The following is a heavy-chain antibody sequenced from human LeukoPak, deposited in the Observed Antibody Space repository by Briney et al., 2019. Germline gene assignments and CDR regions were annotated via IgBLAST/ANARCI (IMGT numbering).Heavy chain of an antibody. Sequence: PGEALKISCQGSGYTFPNYWIGWVRQKPGKGLEWMGIIYPGDSNTRYSPSFQGQVTISADKSISTAYLQWSSLKASDTAMYYCARFAYGSDYFPGHYWGQGTLVTVSS. V-gene: IGHV5-51*01. D-gene: IGHD3-22*01. CDR1: GYTFPNYW. J-gene: IGHJ4*02. CDR3: ARFAYGSDYFPGHY. CDR2: IYPGDSNT.